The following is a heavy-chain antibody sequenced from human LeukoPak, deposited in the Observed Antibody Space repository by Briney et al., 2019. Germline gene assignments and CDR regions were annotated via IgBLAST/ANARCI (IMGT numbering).Heavy chain of an antibody. J-gene: IGHJ4*02. Sequence: ASVKVSCKASGYTFTGYYMHWVRQAPGQGLEWMGWINPNSGGTNYAQNFQGRVTMTRDTPISTAYMELSRLRSDDTAVYYCARGLEATTDYWGQGTLVTVSS. V-gene: IGHV1-2*02. CDR2: INPNSGGT. D-gene: IGHD5-12*01. CDR3: ARGLEATTDY. CDR1: GYTFTGYY.